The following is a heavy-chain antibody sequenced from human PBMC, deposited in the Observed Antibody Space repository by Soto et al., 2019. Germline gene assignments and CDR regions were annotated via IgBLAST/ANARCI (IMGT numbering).Heavy chain of an antibody. CDR1: GFTFSVYW. CDR3: ARPGYSNCGPGVDV. J-gene: IGHJ6*02. D-gene: IGHD4-4*01. CDR2: IDSDGSTT. Sequence: EVQLVESGGGLVQPGGSLRLSCAASGFTFSVYWMHWVRQAPGKGLVWVSRIDSDGSTTSYADSVKGRFTISRDNAKSPLYLQMTSLRAKAPAVYYCARPGYSNCGPGVDVWGQGTMVTVSS. V-gene: IGHV3-74*01.